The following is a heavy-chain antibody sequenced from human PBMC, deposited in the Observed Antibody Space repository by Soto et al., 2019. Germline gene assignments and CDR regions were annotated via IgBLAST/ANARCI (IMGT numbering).Heavy chain of an antibody. V-gene: IGHV3-33*08. D-gene: IGHD6-13*01. CDR2: IWYDGSNA. CDR3: ARKYSSSIPFDY. Sequence: PGGSLRLSCAASGFSFSSHWMSWARQAPGKGLEWVAVIWYDGSNAYYADSMKGRFSISRDNSKNTLFLQMNSLRAEDTAVYYCARKYSSSIPFDYWGQGTLVTVSS. CDR1: GFSFSSHW. J-gene: IGHJ4*02.